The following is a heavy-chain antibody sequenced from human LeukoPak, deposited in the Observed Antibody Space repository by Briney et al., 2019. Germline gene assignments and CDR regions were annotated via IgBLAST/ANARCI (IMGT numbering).Heavy chain of an antibody. CDR1: GYTFTNYD. CDR3: SRSNPGDYDILTGYYDNAFDI. J-gene: IGHJ3*02. V-gene: IGHV1-8*01. CDR2: MNPNSGNT. D-gene: IGHD3-9*01. Sequence: ASVKVSCKASGYTFTNYDINWVRQATGQGLEWMGWMNPNSGNTGNAQKFQGRVTMTRNTSISTAYMELSSLRSEDTAVYYCSRSNPGDYDILTGYYDNAFDIWGQGTMVTVSS.